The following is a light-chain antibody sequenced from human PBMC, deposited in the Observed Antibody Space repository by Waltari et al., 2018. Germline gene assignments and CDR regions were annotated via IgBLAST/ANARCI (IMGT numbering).Light chain of an antibody. CDR3: MQGTHWPWT. CDR1: QSLVHSDGNTY. V-gene: IGKV2-30*02. J-gene: IGKJ1*01. Sequence: DVVMTQSPLSLPVTLGQPASISCRSSQSLVHSDGNTYLNWFQQRPGQSPRRLMYKVSNRDSGVPDRFGGSGSGTDFTLKISRVEAEDVGVYYCMQGTHWPWTFGQGTKVDIK. CDR2: KVS.